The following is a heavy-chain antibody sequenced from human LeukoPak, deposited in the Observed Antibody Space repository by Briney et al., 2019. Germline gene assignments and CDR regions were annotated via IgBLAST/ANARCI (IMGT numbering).Heavy chain of an antibody. CDR3: ARANFLYCSSSTCLCDY. CDR2: INPNDGDT. CDR1: GYTFTDYY. V-gene: IGHV1-2*02. Sequence: ASVKVSCKASGYTFTDYYMHWVRQAPGQGFEWMGWINPNDGDTNYAQKFQGRVTMTRDTSISTAHMEVSRLRSDGTAVYYCARANFLYCSSSTCLCDYWGQGTLVTVSS. J-gene: IGHJ4*02. D-gene: IGHD2-2*01.